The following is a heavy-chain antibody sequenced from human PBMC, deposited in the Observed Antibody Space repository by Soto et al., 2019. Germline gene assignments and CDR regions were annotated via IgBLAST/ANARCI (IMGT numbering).Heavy chain of an antibody. CDR1: GFTFDYYW. J-gene: IGHJ3*01. CDR3: ARGDRGGFDL. Sequence: EVQLVESGGGLVQPGESLRLSCAASGFTFDYYWMHWVRQAPGKGLVWVSRVHSDGTTTTYADSVKGRFTISRDNVRNTVSLQISSLRAEATAISYSARGDRGGFDLWGHGTVVTVSS. D-gene: IGHD3-10*01. V-gene: IGHV3-74*01. CDR2: VHSDGTTT.